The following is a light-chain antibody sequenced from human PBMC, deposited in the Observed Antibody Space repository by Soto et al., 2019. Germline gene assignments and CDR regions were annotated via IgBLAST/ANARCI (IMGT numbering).Light chain of an antibody. V-gene: IGKV1-12*01. Sequence: DIQMTQSPASVSSSGGDRVTITCRASQGISSWLAGYPQNPGDAPKLLIYAASRLQSGVPSRFSGSGSGTDFTLTISSLEPEDFATYYCQQANSSPLTFGGGTKVEIK. CDR1: QGISSW. CDR2: AAS. CDR3: QQANSSPLT. J-gene: IGKJ4*01.